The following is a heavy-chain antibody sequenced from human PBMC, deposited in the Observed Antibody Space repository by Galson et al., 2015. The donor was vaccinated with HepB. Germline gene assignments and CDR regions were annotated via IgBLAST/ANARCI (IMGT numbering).Heavy chain of an antibody. Sequence: SLRLSCAASGFTFSSYGMHWVRQAPGKGLEWVAVISYDGSNKYYADSVKGRFTISRDNSKNTLYLQMNSLRAEDTAVYYCAKGPRFPVLRFFAFDWYFDLWGRGTLVTVSS. J-gene: IGHJ2*01. V-gene: IGHV3-30*18. CDR2: ISYDGSNK. CDR1: GFTFSSYG. D-gene: IGHD3-3*01. CDR3: AKGPRFPVLRFFAFDWYFDL.